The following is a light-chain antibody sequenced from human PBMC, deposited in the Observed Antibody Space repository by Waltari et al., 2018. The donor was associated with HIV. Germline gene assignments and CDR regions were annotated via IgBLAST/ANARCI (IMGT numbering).Light chain of an antibody. J-gene: IGLJ1*01. V-gene: IGLV1-51*01. CDR1: TSNIGNTY. CDR3: GTWDSSLSAVV. CDR2: DNS. Sequence: HSVLTQPPSVSAAPGQKVTISCSGSTSNIGNTYVSWYQRLPGTAPKLLIYDNSERPSGSHERFSGSKSGTSATLGITGLQTGDEADYDCGTWDSSLSAVVCGTGTKVTVL.